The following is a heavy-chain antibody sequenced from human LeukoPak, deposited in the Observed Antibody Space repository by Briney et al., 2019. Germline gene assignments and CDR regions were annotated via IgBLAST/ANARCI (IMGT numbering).Heavy chain of an antibody. CDR1: GGSLSSNNYY. CDR3: ARHVLTGGYFDAFDI. D-gene: IGHD3-9*01. CDR2: IYYSGST. J-gene: IGHJ3*02. V-gene: IGHV4-39*01. Sequence: SETLSLTCTVSGGSLSSNNYYLGWVRQPPGTGLEWIGSIYYSGSTYYSPSLKSRVTISVETSKNQFSLKLSSVTAADTAAFYCARHVLTGGYFDAFDIWGQGTMVTVAS.